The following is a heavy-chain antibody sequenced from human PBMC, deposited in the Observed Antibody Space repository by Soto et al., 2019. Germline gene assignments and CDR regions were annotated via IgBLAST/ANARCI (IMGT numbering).Heavy chain of an antibody. CDR2: ISWNSGSI. CDR1: GFTFDDYA. CDR3: AKGSTYYYGSGSYNDY. J-gene: IGHJ4*02. Sequence: EVQLVESGGGLVQPGRSLRLSCAASGFTFDDYAMHWVRQAPGKGLEWVSGISWNSGSIGYADSVKGRFTISRDNAKNSLYLQMNSLRAEDTALYYCAKGSTYYYGSGSYNDYWGQGTLVTVSS. V-gene: IGHV3-9*01. D-gene: IGHD3-10*01.